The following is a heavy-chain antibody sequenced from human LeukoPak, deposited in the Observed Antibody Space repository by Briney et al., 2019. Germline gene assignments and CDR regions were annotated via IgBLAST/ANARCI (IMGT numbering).Heavy chain of an antibody. CDR1: GFTFSDYY. J-gene: IGHJ5*02. D-gene: IGHD3-10*01. Sequence: GGSLRLSGAAFGFTFSDYYMSWLGHAPGKGLEWGSYISSIGSTIYYADSVKGRFTISRDNAKNSLYLQMNSLRAQDTAVYYCARAITMVRGVIRNNRFDPWGQGTLVTVSS. CDR3: ARAITMVRGVIRNNRFDP. V-gene: IGHV3-11*04. CDR2: ISSIGSTI.